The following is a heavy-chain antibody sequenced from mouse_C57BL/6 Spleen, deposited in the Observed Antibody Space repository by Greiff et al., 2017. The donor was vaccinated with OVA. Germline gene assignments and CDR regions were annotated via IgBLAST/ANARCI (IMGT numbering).Heavy chain of an antibody. J-gene: IGHJ1*03. CDR3: ARHYYGSSYDWYFDV. D-gene: IGHD1-1*01. V-gene: IGHV5-6*01. CDR1: GFTFSSYG. CDR2: ISSGGSYT. Sequence: EVQGVESGGDLVKPGGSLKLSCAASGFTFSSYGMSWVRQTLDKRLEWVATISSGGSYTYYPDSVKGRFTISRDNAKNTLYLQMSSLKSEDTAMYYCARHYYGSSYDWYFDVWGTGTTVTVSS.